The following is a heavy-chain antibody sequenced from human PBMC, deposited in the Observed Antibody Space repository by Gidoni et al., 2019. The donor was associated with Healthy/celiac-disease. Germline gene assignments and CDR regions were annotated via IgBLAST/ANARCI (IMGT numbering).Heavy chain of an antibody. V-gene: IGHV3-9*01. CDR3: HGSPPYYYYGMDV. J-gene: IGHJ6*02. Sequence: EVQLVESGGGLVQPGRSLRLSCAASGFTFDDYAMHWVRQAPGKGLEWVSGISWNSGSIGYADSVKGRFTISRDNAKNALYLQMNSLRAEDTALYYCHGSPPYYYYGMDVWGQGTTVNVSS. CDR1: GFTFDDYA. CDR2: ISWNSGSI.